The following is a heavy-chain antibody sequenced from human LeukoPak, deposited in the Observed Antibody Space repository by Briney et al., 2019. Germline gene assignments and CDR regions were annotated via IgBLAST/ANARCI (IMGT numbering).Heavy chain of an antibody. D-gene: IGHD5-12*01. J-gene: IGHJ4*02. V-gene: IGHV4-39*01. Sequence: PSETLSLTCTVSGGSISSSSYYWGWIRQPPGKGLEWIGSIYYSGSTYYNPSLKSRVTISVDTSKNQFSLKVSSVTAADTAVYYCARQRGYSGHLVDYWGQGTLVTVSS. CDR3: ARQRGYSGHLVDY. CDR1: GGSISSSSYY. CDR2: IYYSGST.